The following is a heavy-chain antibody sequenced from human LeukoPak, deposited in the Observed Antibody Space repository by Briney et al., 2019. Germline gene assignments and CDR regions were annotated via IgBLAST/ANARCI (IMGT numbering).Heavy chain of an antibody. CDR1: GYTFTDYY. J-gene: IGHJ4*02. D-gene: IGHD3-16*01. Sequence: ASVKVSCKASGYTFTDYYMHWVRQAPGQGLEWMGWINPNSGGTNYAQKFQGRVTMTRDTSISTAYMEVSRPRSDDTAVYYCAISPGVMITFGGAPATDYFDYWGQGTLVTVSS. V-gene: IGHV1-2*02. CDR2: INPNSGGT. CDR3: AISPGVMITFGGAPATDYFDY.